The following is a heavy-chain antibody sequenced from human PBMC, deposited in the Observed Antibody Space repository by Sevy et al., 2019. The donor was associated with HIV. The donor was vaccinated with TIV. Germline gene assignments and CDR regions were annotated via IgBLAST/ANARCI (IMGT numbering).Heavy chain of an antibody. V-gene: IGHV3-7*01. CDR3: ARAMGV. CDR2: INQDGSEI. Sequence: GGSLRLSCVGSGISISSHWMYWVRQSPGKGLEWVANINQDGSEIYYVDSVKGRFTISRENAKNSGYLQMHSLRVEDSGVYYCARAMGVWGQGTTVTVS. CDR1: GISISSHW. J-gene: IGHJ6*02.